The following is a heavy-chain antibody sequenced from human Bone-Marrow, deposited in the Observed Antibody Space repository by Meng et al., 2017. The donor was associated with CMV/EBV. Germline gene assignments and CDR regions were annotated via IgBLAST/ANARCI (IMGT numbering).Heavy chain of an antibody. Sequence: LSLTCAASGFIFSNYEMNWVRQAPGKGLEWVSYISNAGRTIHFADSVKGRFTISRDNAKNSLYLQMDSLRVDDTAVYYCARATLSGRGLDVWGQGTTVTVSS. V-gene: IGHV3-48*03. J-gene: IGHJ6*02. D-gene: IGHD3-10*01. CDR1: GFIFSNYE. CDR2: ISNAGRTI. CDR3: ARATLSGRGLDV.